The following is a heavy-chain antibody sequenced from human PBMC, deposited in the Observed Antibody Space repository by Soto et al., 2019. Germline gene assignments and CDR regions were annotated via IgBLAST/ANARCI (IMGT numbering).Heavy chain of an antibody. J-gene: IGHJ4*02. Sequence: GGSLRLSCAASGFTFSSYAMHWVRQAPGKGLEWVAVISYDGSNKYYADSVKGRFTISRDNSKNTLYLQMNSLRAEDTAVYYCARGLTYYYDSSGYPGFDYWGQGTLVTVS. D-gene: IGHD3-22*01. CDR2: ISYDGSNK. CDR1: GFTFSSYA. CDR3: ARGLTYYYDSSGYPGFDY. V-gene: IGHV3-30-3*01.